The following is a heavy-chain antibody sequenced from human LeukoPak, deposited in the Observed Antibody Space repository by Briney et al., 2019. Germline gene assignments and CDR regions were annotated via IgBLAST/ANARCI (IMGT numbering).Heavy chain of an antibody. CDR3: ARLTQLARGRY. CDR1: GFTFSTYA. J-gene: IGHJ4*02. V-gene: IGHV3-23*01. CDR2: ISGSGGST. D-gene: IGHD6-6*01. Sequence: GGSLRLSCAASGFTFSTYAMSWVRQAPGKGLEWVSGISGSGGSTYYAESVKGRFTISRDNSKNTLYLQMNSLRAEDTAVYYCARLTQLARGRYWGQGTLVTVSS.